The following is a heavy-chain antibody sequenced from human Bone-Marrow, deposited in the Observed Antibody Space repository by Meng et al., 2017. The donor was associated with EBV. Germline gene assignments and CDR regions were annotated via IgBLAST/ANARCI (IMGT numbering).Heavy chain of an antibody. D-gene: IGHD4-23*01. V-gene: IGHV4-4*02. Sequence: GQWQESGPGLVKPSGTLSLPCAGSGGSISSSNWWSWVRQPPGKGLEWIGEIYHSGSTNYNPSLKSRVTISVDKSKNQFSLKLSSVTAADTAVYYCASLPDYGGNSGDYWGQGTLVTVSS. CDR1: GGSISSSNW. CDR3: ASLPDYGGNSGDY. J-gene: IGHJ4*02. CDR2: IYHSGST.